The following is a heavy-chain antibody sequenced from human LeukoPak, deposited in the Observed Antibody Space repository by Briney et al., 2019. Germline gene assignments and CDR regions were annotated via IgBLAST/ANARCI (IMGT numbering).Heavy chain of an antibody. CDR2: IIPILGIA. CDR1: GGTFSSYA. V-gene: IGHV1-69*04. CDR3: ARSVATTYGMDV. Sequence: GASVKVSCKASGGTFSSYAISWVRQAPGQGLEWMGRIIPILGIANYAQKFQGRVTITADKSTSTAYMELSSLRSEDTAVYYCARSVATTYGMDVWGQGTTVTVSS. J-gene: IGHJ6*02. D-gene: IGHD5-12*01.